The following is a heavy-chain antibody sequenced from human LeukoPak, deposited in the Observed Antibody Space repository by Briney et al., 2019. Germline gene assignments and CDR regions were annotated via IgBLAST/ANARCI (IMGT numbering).Heavy chain of an antibody. CDR2: ISGSGGST. CDR3: ARDDDTTGRYSRFDY. Sequence: PGGSLRLSCAASGFTFSSYAMSWVRQAPGKGLEWVSAISGSGGSTYYADSVKGRFTVSRDTSKRTLYLQMSSLRAEDTAVYFCARDDDTTGRYSRFDYWGQGTLVTVSS. J-gene: IGHJ4*02. D-gene: IGHD3-22*01. V-gene: IGHV3-23*01. CDR1: GFTFSSYA.